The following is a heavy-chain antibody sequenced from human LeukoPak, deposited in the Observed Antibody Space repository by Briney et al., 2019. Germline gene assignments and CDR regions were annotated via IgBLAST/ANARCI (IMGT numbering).Heavy chain of an antibody. J-gene: IGHJ4*02. V-gene: IGHV1-8*01. CDR2: MSPNSGDT. D-gene: IGHD7-27*01. CDR1: GYTFTSYD. Sequence: ASVKVSCKASGYTFTSYDFNWVRQATGQRPEWMGWMSPNSGDTGYAQKFQDRVTMTRNTSISTAYMELGSLRSDDTAVYYCARGPPNWGYDYWGPGTLVTVSS. CDR3: ARGPPNWGYDY.